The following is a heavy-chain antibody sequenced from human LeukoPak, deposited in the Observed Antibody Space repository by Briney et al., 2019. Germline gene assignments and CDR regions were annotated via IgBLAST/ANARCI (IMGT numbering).Heavy chain of an antibody. Sequence: PGRSLRLSCAASGFTFSTYGIHWVRQAPGKGLEWVALISYDGSNKYYADSVKGRFTISRDNSKNTLYLQMNSLRVEDTAMYYCAKDRRLYDYGSGSYFDYWGQGTLLTVSS. CDR3: AKDRRLYDYGSGSYFDY. J-gene: IGHJ4*02. V-gene: IGHV3-30*18. CDR1: GFTFSTYG. CDR2: ISYDGSNK. D-gene: IGHD3-10*01.